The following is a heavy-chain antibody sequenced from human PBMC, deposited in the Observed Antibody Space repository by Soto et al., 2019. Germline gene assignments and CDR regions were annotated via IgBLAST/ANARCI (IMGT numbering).Heavy chain of an antibody. V-gene: IGHV3-30-3*01. CDR3: ARDQVTTIFGVVTNAFDI. CDR2: ISYDGSNK. Sequence: QVQLVESGGGVVQPGRSLRLSCAASGFTFSSYAMHWVRQAPGKGLEWVAVISYDGSNKYYADSVKGRFTISRDNSENTLYLQMNSLRAEDTAVYYCARDQVTTIFGVVTNAFDIWGQGTMVTVSS. J-gene: IGHJ3*02. D-gene: IGHD3-3*01. CDR1: GFTFSSYA.